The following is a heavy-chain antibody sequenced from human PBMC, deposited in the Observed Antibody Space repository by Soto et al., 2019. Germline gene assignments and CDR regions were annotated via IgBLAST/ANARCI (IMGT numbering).Heavy chain of an antibody. D-gene: IGHD2-15*01. CDR3: ARGRYCLTGRCFPNWFDS. V-gene: IGHV4-30-4*01. J-gene: IGHJ5*01. CDR1: GDSISTVDYF. Sequence: SETLSHTCSVSGDSISTVDYFWAWIRQPPGQALEYIGYIYKSATTYYNPSFESRVAISLDTSRSQFSLNVTSVTAADTAVYFCARGRYCLTGRCFPNWFDSWGQGTLVTV. CDR2: IYKSATT.